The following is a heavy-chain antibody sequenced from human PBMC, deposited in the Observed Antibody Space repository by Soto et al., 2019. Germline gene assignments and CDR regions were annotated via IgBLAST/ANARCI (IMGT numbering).Heavy chain of an antibody. D-gene: IGHD2-2*01. J-gene: IGHJ6*03. CDR2: INHSGST. Sequence: QVQLQQWGAGLLKPSETLSLTCAVYGGSFSGYYWSWIRQPPGKGLEWIGEINHSGSTNYNPSLKSRVTISVDTSKTQFSLKLSSVTAADTAVYYCARRTKGYCSSTSCYAYYYYYMDVWGKGTTVTVSS. CDR1: GGSFSGYY. V-gene: IGHV4-34*01. CDR3: ARRTKGYCSSTSCYAYYYYYMDV.